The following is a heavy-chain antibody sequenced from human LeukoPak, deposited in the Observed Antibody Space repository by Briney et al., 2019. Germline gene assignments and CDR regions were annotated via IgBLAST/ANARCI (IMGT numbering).Heavy chain of an antibody. J-gene: IGHJ4*02. Sequence: PSETLSLTCTVSGGSISSYYWSWLRQPPGKGLEWIGYIYYSGSTNYNPSLKSRVTISVDTSKNQFSLKLSSVTAADTAVYYCARLGGDGHFDYWGQGTLVTVSS. CDR2: IYYSGST. CDR3: ARLGGDGHFDY. CDR1: GGSISSYY. V-gene: IGHV4-59*08. D-gene: IGHD3-16*01.